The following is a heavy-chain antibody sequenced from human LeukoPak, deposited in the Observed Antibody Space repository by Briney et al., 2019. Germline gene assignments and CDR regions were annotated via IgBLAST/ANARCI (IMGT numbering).Heavy chain of an antibody. CDR3: ARDAPGTVTNDC. D-gene: IGHD4-17*01. Sequence: GGSLRLSCAASGFTFSNYEMNWVRQAPGKGLEWVSYINTAGSTIYYADSVKGRFTISRDNSKNSLYLQMSSLRAEDTAVYYCARDAPGTVTNDCWGQGTLVTVSS. J-gene: IGHJ4*02. CDR2: INTAGSTI. CDR1: GFTFSNYE. V-gene: IGHV3-48*03.